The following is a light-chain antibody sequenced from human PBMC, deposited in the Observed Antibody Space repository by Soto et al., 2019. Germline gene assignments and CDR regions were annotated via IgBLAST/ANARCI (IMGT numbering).Light chain of an antibody. V-gene: IGLV2-8*01. CDR2: EVD. CDR3: SSREGSNPYV. CDR1: SSDVGGYNY. J-gene: IGLJ1*01. Sequence: QSVLTQPPSASGSPGQSVTISCTGTSSDVGGYNYVSWYQQHPGKAPKLMIYEVDKRPSGVPDRFSGSKSGSTASLTVSGLQAEDEADYYCSSREGSNPYVFGTGTKVTVL.